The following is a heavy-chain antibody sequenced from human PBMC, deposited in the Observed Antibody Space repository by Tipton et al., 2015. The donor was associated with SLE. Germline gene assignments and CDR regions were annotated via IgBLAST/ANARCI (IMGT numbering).Heavy chain of an antibody. CDR2: ISHSGNA. D-gene: IGHD3-22*01. V-gene: IGHV4-34*01. Sequence: LRLSCAVSRGSFSGYAWNWIRQTPGEGLEWLGSISHSGNAYYNPSLKSRVSVSIDTSKNQVFLGLSSVTAADAAVYYCARHDYDDNGYYMHYFDYWGQGTLVTVSS. J-gene: IGHJ4*02. CDR1: RGSFSGYA. CDR3: ARHDYDDNGYYMHYFDY.